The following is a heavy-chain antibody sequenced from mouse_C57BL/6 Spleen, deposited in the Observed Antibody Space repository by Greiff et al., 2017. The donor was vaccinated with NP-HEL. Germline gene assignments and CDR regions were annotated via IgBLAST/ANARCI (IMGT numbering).Heavy chain of an antibody. CDR3: ARNYYGSSYVRYYAMDY. D-gene: IGHD1-1*01. CDR1: GYTFTRYW. J-gene: IGHJ4*01. V-gene: IGHV1-55*01. CDR2: IYPGSGST. Sequence: QVQLQQSGAELVKPGASVKMSCKASGYTFTRYWITWVKQRPGQGLEWIGDIYPGSGSTNYNEKFKSKATLTVDTSSSTAYMQLSSLTSEDSAVYYCARNYYGSSYVRYYAMDYWGQGTSVTVTS.